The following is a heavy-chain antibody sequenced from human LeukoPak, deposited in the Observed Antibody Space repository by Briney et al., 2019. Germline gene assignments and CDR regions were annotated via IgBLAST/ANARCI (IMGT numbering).Heavy chain of an antibody. CDR2: IYYSGST. D-gene: IGHD4-17*01. V-gene: IGHV4-59*11. CDR3: ARHLTVTTKHFDY. J-gene: IGHJ4*02. Sequence: PSETLSLTCTVSGGSISSHYWSWIRQPPGKGLEWIGNIYYSGSTNYNPSLKSRVTISVDTSKNQFSLKLSSVTAADTAVYYCARHLTVTTKHFDYWGQGTLVTVSS. CDR1: GGSISSHY.